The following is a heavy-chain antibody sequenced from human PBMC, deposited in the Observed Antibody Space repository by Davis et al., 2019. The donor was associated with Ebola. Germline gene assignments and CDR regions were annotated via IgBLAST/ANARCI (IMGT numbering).Heavy chain of an antibody. Sequence: PGGSLRLPCSVFASTSSTNAMHWLRQTPAKVLEFVSRISVKGGTNYYAESVKGRFTISRDNSKGTLYLQMRSLRTEDTAVYFCVKDRFTVVGVQGGFDYWGQGTLVTVSS. CDR2: ISVKGGTN. CDR1: ASTSSTNA. J-gene: IGHJ4*02. V-gene: IGHV3-64D*08. D-gene: IGHD3-16*01. CDR3: VKDRFTVVGVQGGFDY.